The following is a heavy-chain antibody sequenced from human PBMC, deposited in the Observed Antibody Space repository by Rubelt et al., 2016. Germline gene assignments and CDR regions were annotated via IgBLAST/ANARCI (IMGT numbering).Heavy chain of an antibody. CDR1: GGSFSNYY. CDR3: AGISILGVENWFDP. J-gene: IGHJ5*02. Sequence: QVQLQQWGAGLFRPSQTLSLTCGVYGGSFSNYYWTWIRQPPGKGLEWIGDINKSGNTDYNPSLKSRVTMSFDTSKNQVPLKLSSWTTGDTAAYYCAGISILGVENWFDPWGQGTLVTVSS. D-gene: IGHD3-3*01. V-gene: IGHV4-34*01. CDR2: INKSGNT.